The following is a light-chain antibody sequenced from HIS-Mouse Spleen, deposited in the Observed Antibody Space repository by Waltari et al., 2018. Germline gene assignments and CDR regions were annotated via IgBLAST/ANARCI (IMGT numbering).Light chain of an antibody. CDR1: QSLLHSNGYNY. CDR3: MQALQTPFT. CDR2: LGS. J-gene: IGKJ3*01. Sequence: DIVMTQSPLSLPVTPGEPASISCSSSQSLLHSNGYNYLDWYLQKPGQSPQLLIYLGSNRASGVPDRFSGSGSGTDFTLKISRVEAEDVGVYYCMQALQTPFTFGPGTKVDIK. V-gene: IGKV2-28*01.